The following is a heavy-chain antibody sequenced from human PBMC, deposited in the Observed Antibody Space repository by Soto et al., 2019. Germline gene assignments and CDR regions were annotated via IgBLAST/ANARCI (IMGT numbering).Heavy chain of an antibody. CDR3: ARDGGYDFSSGYYTEAPPEYYGIAG. J-gene: IGHJ6*04. Sequence: EVQLVESGGGLVKPGGSLRLSCAASGFTFSSYSMNWVRQAPGKGLEWVSSISSSSSYIYYADSVKGRFTFSRDNAKNTLKLKMSSLGAQDTSADSCARDGGYDFSSGYYTEAPPEYYGIAGWGEGTTVTVGS. V-gene: IGHV3-21*01. CDR2: ISSSSSYI. D-gene: IGHD3-3*01. CDR1: GFTFSSYS.